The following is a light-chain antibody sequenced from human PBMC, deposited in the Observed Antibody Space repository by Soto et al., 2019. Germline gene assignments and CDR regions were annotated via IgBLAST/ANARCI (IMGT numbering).Light chain of an antibody. V-gene: IGLV1-44*01. CDR3: AAWDDSLNGPL. CDR1: SSNIGSNT. Sequence: QAVLTQPPSASGTPGQRVTISCSGSSSNIGSNTVNWYQQLPGTAPKLLIYSNNQRPSGVPDRFSGSKSGTSASLAISGLQSEDEADYYCAAWDDSLNGPLFGGGTQLT. J-gene: IGLJ2*01. CDR2: SNN.